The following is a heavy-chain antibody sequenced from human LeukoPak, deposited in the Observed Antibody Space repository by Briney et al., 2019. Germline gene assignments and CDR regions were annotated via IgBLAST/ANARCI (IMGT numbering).Heavy chain of an antibody. V-gene: IGHV1-3*01. CDR1: GYTFTSYA. Sequence: ASVKVSCKASGYTFTSYAMHWVRQAPGQRLEWMGWINAGNGNTKYSQKFQGRVTITRDTSASTAYMELSSLRSEDTAVYYCARDGVPIVRLRLDTAMEVWFDPWGQGTLVTVSS. J-gene: IGHJ5*02. D-gene: IGHD5-18*01. CDR2: INAGNGNT. CDR3: ARDGVPIVRLRLDTAMEVWFDP.